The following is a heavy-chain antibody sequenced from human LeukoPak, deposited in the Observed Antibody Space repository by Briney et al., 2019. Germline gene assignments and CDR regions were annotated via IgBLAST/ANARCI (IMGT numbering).Heavy chain of an antibody. CDR2: IFYSGST. Sequence: SETLSLTCTVSGYSISSGYYWGWVRQPPGKGLEWIGNIFYSGSTYYSPPLKSRLTISLDTSRNQFSLRLNSVTAADTAVYYCATGQMGLWFGELLSIDYWGQGTLVTVSS. J-gene: IGHJ4*02. CDR3: ATGQMGLWFGELLSIDY. V-gene: IGHV4-38-2*02. D-gene: IGHD3-10*01. CDR1: GYSISSGYY.